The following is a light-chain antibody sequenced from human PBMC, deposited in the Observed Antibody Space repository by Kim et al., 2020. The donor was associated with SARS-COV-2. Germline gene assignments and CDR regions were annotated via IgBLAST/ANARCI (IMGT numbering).Light chain of an antibody. CDR1: QSISSR. J-gene: IGKJ1*01. V-gene: IGKV1-5*01. CDR3: QQYKSYRT. CDR2: DAS. Sequence: SASVGDRVTITWRASQSISSRLAWYQQKPGKAPKLLIYDASSLQSGVPSRFAGSGSGTEFTLTISSLQPDDFATYYCQQYKSYRTFGQGTKVDIK.